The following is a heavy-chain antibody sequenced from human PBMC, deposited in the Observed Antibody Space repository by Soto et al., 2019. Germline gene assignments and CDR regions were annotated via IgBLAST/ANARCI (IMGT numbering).Heavy chain of an antibody. CDR1: GFTFSSYA. CDR3: AKERVTMIVVVITTSPSPNHFDY. J-gene: IGHJ4*02. V-gene: IGHV3-23*01. CDR2: ISGSGGST. Sequence: PGGSLRLSCAASGFTFSSYAMSWVRQAPGKGLEWVSAISGSGGSTYYADSVKGRFTISRDNSKNTLYLQMNSLRAEDTAVYYCAKERVTMIVVVITTSPSPNHFDYWGQGTLVTGSS. D-gene: IGHD3-22*01.